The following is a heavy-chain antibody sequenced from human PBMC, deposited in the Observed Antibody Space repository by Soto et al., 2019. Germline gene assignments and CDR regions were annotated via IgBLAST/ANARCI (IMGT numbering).Heavy chain of an antibody. D-gene: IGHD3-9*01. CDR2: INAGNGNT. J-gene: IGHJ6*03. CDR3: ARAPYDYDILTGYYVYYMDV. Sequence: QVQLVQSGAEVKKPGASLKVSCKASGYTFTSYAMHWVRQAPGQRLEWMGWINAGNGNTKYSQKFQGRVTITRDTSASTAYMELSSLRSEDTAVYYCARAPYDYDILTGYYVYYMDVWGKGTTVTVSS. V-gene: IGHV1-3*01. CDR1: GYTFTSYA.